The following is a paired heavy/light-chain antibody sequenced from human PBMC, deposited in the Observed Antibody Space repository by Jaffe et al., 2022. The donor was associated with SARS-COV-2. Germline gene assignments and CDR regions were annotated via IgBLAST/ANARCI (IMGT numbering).Light chain of an antibody. J-gene: IGKJ1*01. CDR2: VAS. Sequence: DIQMTQSPSSLSASVGDRVTITCRASQSISSYLNWYQQKPGKAPKLLIYVASSLQSGVPSRFSGSGSGTDFTLTISSLQPEDFATYYCQQSYSTPRTFGQGTKVEIK. CDR3: QQSYSTPRT. CDR1: QSISSY. V-gene: IGKV1-39*01.
Heavy chain of an antibody. J-gene: IGHJ1*01. V-gene: IGHV3-9*01. Sequence: EVQLVESGGGLVHPGRSLRLSCAASGFTFDDYAMHWVRQAPGKGLEWVSGISWNSGNIGYADSVKGRFTISRDNAKNSLYLQMNSLRAEDTALYYCAKGNDYGVSLAEYFQDWGQGTLVTVSS. D-gene: IGHD4-17*01. CDR3: AKGNDYGVSLAEYFQD. CDR1: GFTFDDYA. CDR2: ISWNSGNI.